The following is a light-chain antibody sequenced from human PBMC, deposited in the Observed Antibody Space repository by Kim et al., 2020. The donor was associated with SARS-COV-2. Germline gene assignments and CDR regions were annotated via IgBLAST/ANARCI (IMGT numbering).Light chain of an antibody. Sequence: PGQSITSSCTGTSSDVGFYNLVSWYQQRPGTAPKLMIYDVSKRPSGVSNRFSGSKSGNTASLTISGLQADDEADYYCCSYTTNRVLFGGGTQLTVL. J-gene: IGLJ2*01. CDR3: CSYTTNRVL. V-gene: IGLV2-23*02. CDR2: DVS. CDR1: SSDVGFYNL.